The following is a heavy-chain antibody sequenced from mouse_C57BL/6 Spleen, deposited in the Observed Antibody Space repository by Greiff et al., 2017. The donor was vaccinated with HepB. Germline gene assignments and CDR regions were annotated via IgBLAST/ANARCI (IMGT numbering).Heavy chain of an antibody. Sequence: QVQLKESGAELVKPGASVKLSCKASGYTFTSYWMHWVKQRPGQGLEWIGMIHPNSGSTNYNEKFKSKATLTVDKSSSTAYMQLSSLTSEDSAVYYCARWGYYGSSYGMDYWGQGTSVTVSS. CDR3: ARWGYYGSSYGMDY. CDR1: GYTFTSYW. D-gene: IGHD1-1*01. CDR2: IHPNSGST. J-gene: IGHJ4*01. V-gene: IGHV1-64*01.